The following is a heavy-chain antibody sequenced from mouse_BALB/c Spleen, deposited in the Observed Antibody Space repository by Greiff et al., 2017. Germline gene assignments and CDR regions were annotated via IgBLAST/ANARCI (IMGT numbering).Heavy chain of an antibody. J-gene: IGHJ1*01. D-gene: IGHD2-2*01. V-gene: IGHV3-2*02. CDR2: ISYSGST. CDR3: ASGGGYDQGYFDV. CDR1: GYSITSDYA. Sequence: EVKLVESGPGLVKPSQSLSLTCTVTGYSITSDYAWNWIRQFPGNKLEWMGYISYSGSTSYNPSLKSRISITRDTSKNQFFLQLNSVTTEDTATYYCASGGGYDQGYFDVWGAGTTVTVSS.